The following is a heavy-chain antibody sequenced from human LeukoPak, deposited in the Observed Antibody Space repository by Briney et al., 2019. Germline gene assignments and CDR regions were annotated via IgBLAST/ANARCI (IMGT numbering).Heavy chain of an antibody. V-gene: IGHV3-30*03. CDR3: ATSNPFFSGSHLFQH. Sequence: PGRSLRLSCAASGFTFSSYGMHWVRQAPGKGLEWVAVISYDGSNKYYADSVKGRFTISRDNSKNTLYLQMNSLRAEDTAVYYCATSNPFFSGSHLFQHWGQGTLVTVSS. CDR1: GFTFSSYG. J-gene: IGHJ1*01. D-gene: IGHD1-26*01. CDR2: ISYDGSNK.